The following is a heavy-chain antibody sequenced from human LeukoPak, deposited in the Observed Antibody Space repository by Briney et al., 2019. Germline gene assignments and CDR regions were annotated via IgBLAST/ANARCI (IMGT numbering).Heavy chain of an antibody. CDR1: GYTFTSYA. CDR2: IIPIFGTA. D-gene: IGHD3-22*01. CDR3: ASSQYYYDSSGYYSY. V-gene: IGHV1-69*13. J-gene: IGHJ4*02. Sequence: GASVKVSCKASGYTFTSYAISWVRQAPGQGLEWMGGIIPIFGTANYAQKFQGRVTITADESTSTAYMELSSLRSEDTAVYYCASSQYYYDSSGYYSYWGQGTLVTVSS.